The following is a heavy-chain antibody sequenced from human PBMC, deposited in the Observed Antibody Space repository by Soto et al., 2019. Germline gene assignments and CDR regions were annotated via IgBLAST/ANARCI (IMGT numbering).Heavy chain of an antibody. Sequence: PSETLSLTCSVSADSFSKYYWTWIRQPPGEGLEWIGYIYFNGNTNYNPSLKGRGTISIDTSKKQFSLNLSSVTAADTAVYYCASVTFGGVVLAHWGQGTLVTVSS. CDR2: IYFNGNT. D-gene: IGHD3-16*01. V-gene: IGHV4-59*01. J-gene: IGHJ4*02. CDR1: ADSFSKYY. CDR3: ASVTFGGVVLAH.